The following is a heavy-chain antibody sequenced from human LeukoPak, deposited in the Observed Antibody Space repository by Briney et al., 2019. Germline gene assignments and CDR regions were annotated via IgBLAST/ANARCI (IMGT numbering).Heavy chain of an antibody. CDR2: IDSDGSTT. CDR3: ARGVTSTIRGVGY. D-gene: IGHD3-10*01. CDR1: GFTFSSYW. V-gene: IGHV3-74*01. Sequence: PGGSLRLSCAASGFTFSSYWMHWVRHAPGKGLVWVSRIDSDGSTTNYADSVKGRFTISRDNAKNTLYLQMNSLRAEDTAVYFCARGVTSTIRGVGYWGQGSLVTVSS. J-gene: IGHJ4*02.